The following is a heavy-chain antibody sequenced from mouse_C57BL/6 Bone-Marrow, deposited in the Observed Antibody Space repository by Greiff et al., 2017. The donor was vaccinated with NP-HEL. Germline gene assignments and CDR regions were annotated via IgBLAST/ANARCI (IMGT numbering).Heavy chain of an antibody. J-gene: IGHJ4*01. CDR1: GYAFSSSW. CDR3: ARGGRDY. CDR2: IYPGDGDT. Sequence: VKLMESGPELVKPGASVKISCKASGYAFSSSWMNWVKQRPGKGLEWIGRIYPGDGDTNYNGKFKGKATLTADKSSSTAYMQLSSLTSEDSAVYFCARGGRDYWGQGTSVTVSS. V-gene: IGHV1-82*01.